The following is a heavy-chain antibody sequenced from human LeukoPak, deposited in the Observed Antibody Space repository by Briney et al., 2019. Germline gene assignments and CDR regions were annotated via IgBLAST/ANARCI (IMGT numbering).Heavy chain of an antibody. J-gene: IGHJ4*02. CDR3: VGFDDSPL. V-gene: IGHV4-39*01. Sequence: PSETLSLTCTVSGGSISSNSYYWGWIRQPPGKGLEWIGSIYYSGSTYYNPSLKSRVTISVDTSKNQFSLKLSSVTAADTAVYYCVGFDDSPLWGQGTLVTVSS. CDR2: IYYSGST. CDR1: GGSISSNSYY. D-gene: IGHD3-16*01.